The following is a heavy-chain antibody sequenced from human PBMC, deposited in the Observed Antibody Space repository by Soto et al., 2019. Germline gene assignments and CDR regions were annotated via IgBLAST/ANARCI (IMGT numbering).Heavy chain of an antibody. Sequence: PGGSLRLSCAASGFTVSSNYMSWVRQAPGKGLEWVSVIYSGGSTYYADSVKSRFTISRDNSKNTLYLQMNSLRAEDTAVYYCARDRYSSSSGDAFDIWGQGTMVTVSS. J-gene: IGHJ3*02. CDR1: GFTVSSNY. V-gene: IGHV3-53*01. CDR3: ARDRYSSSSGDAFDI. CDR2: IYSGGST. D-gene: IGHD6-6*01.